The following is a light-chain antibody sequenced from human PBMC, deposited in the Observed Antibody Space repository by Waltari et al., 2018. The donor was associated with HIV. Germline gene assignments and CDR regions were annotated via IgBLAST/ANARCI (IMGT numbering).Light chain of an antibody. CDR3: HQYYTTPWA. CDR1: QSVLYNSNSKNY. V-gene: IGKV4-1*01. CDR2: WAS. Sequence: DIVLTQSPDSLAVSLGERDTLNCKASQSVLYNSNSKNYLSWYQQRPGQPPKLLIYWASTRESGVPDRFSGSASGTDVTLTISGLQAEDVAVYYCHQYYTTPWAFGQGTKVEIK. J-gene: IGKJ1*01.